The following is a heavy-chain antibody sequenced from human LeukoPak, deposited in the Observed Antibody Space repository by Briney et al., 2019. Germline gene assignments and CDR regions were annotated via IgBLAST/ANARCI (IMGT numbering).Heavy chain of an antibody. D-gene: IGHD3-22*01. J-gene: IGHJ4*02. V-gene: IGHV3-23*01. CDR1: EFTFSSFA. Sequence: PGGSLRLSCAASEFTFSSFAMSWVRQAPGKGLEWVSRVSGSGGSTHYADSVKGRFSISRDNSKNTLYLQMNSLRAEDTAVYYCARDSSGYGSFDYWGRGTLVTVSS. CDR3: ARDSSGYGSFDY. CDR2: VSGSGGST.